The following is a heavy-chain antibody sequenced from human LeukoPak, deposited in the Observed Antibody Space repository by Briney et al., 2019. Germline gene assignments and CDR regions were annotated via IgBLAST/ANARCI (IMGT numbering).Heavy chain of an antibody. D-gene: IGHD4-11*01. CDR1: GFTFSLYA. CDR3: AKAGYSNYDGPDY. Sequence: PGRSLRLSCAASGFTFSLYAMHWVRQAPGKGLEWVAVISYDGSNKYYADSVKGRFTISRDNSKNTLYLQMNSLRAEDTAVYYCAKAGYSNYDGPDYWGQGTLVTVSS. J-gene: IGHJ4*02. V-gene: IGHV3-30-3*01. CDR2: ISYDGSNK.